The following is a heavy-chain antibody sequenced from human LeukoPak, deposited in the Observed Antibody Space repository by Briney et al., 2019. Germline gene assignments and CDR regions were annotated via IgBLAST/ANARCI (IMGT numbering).Heavy chain of an antibody. D-gene: IGHD2-8*02. V-gene: IGHV1-2*02. CDR2: INVNSGAT. CDR1: GYTFTGYF. CDR3: AADNTGNPPYDP. J-gene: IGHJ5*02. Sequence: ASVRVSCKASGYTFTGYFMHRVQQAPGQGLEWMGWINVNSGATKYAQKFQGRVTMTRDTSVSTAYMDLSSLRSDDTAVYYCAADNTGNPPYDPWGQGTLVTVSS.